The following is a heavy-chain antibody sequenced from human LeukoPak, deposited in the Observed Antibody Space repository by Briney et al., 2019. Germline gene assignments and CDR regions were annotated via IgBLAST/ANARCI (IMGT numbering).Heavy chain of an antibody. V-gene: IGHV4-59*11. J-gene: IGHJ6*03. Sequence: TSETLSLTCTVSGGSISSHYWSWIRQPPGKGLEWIGYIYYSGSTNYNPSLKSRVTISVDTSKNQFSLKLSSVTAADTAVYYCARGVDSDDYYYYYMDVWGKGTTVTVSS. CDR2: IYYSGST. CDR3: ARGVDSDDYYYYYMDV. CDR1: GGSISSHY. D-gene: IGHD3/OR15-3a*01.